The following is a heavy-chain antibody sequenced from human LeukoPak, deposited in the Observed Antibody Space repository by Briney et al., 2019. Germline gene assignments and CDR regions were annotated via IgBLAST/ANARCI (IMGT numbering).Heavy chain of an antibody. D-gene: IGHD2-2*01. J-gene: IGHJ4*02. CDR2: TYDSGST. CDR3: ARLVAYCSSTSCSDY. CDR1: GGSISSHY. V-gene: IGHV4-59*11. Sequence: SETLSLTCTVSGGSISSHYWSWVRQPPGKGLERIGYTYDSGSTNYNPSLKSRVTISVDTSKNQFSLKLSSVTAADTAVYYCARLVAYCSSTSCSDYWGQGTLVTVSS.